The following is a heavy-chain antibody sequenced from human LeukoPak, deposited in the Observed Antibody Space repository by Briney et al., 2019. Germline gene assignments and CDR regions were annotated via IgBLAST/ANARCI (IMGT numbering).Heavy chain of an antibody. J-gene: IGHJ3*02. D-gene: IGHD4/OR15-4a*01. CDR1: GGSISSYY. CDR2: IYYSGST. Sequence: PSETLSLTCTVSGGSISSYYWSWIRQHPGKGLEWIGYIYYSGSTYYNPSLKSRVTISVDTSKNQFSLKLSSVTAADTAVYYCARDGYGASGAFDIWGQGTMVTVSS. V-gene: IGHV4-59*06. CDR3: ARDGYGASGAFDI.